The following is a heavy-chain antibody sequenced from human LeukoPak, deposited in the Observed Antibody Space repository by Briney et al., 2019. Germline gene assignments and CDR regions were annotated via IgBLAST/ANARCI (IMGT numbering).Heavy chain of an antibody. CDR3: ATNTMFRGIHAFDI. D-gene: IGHD3-10*01. CDR2: IYPGDSDT. Sequence: GESLKISCKGSGYSFTSYWIGWVRQMPGKGLELIGIIYPGDSDTRYSPSFQGQVTISADKSISTAYLQWSSLKASDSAMYYCATNTMFRGIHAFDIWGQGTMVTVSS. J-gene: IGHJ3*02. CDR1: GYSFTSYW. V-gene: IGHV5-51*01.